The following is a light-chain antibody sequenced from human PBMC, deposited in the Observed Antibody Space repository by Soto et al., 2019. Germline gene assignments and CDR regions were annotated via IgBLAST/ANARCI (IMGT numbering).Light chain of an antibody. J-gene: IGLJ2*01. CDR1: SSDVGGYNY. CDR2: DVS. CDR3: SSYTSSSTLVV. Sequence: QSALTQPASVSGSPGQSITISCTGTSSDVGGYNYVSWYQQHPGKAPKLMIYDVSNRPSGVSNRFSGSKSGNTASLTISEIQAEDEADYYCSSYTSSSTLVVFGGGTKLTVL. V-gene: IGLV2-14*01.